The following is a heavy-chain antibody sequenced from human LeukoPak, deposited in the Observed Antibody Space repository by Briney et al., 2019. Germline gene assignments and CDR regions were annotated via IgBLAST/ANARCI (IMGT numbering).Heavy chain of an antibody. CDR2: ISYDGSNK. J-gene: IGHJ3*02. V-gene: IGHV3-30*18. CDR1: GSTFSSYG. D-gene: IGHD3-22*01. CDR3: AKSSDSSGPFDI. Sequence: GGSLRLSCAASGSTFSSYGMHWVRQAPGKGLEWVAVISYDGSNKYYADSVKGRFTISRDNSKNTLYLQMNSLRAEDTAVYYCAKSSDSSGPFDIWGQGTMVTVSS.